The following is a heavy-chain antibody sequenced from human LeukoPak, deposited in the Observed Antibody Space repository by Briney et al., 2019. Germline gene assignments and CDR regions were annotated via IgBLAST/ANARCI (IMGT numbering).Heavy chain of an antibody. CDR2: ISESGGST. Sequence: GGSLRLSCVVSGITLSNYAMSWVRQAPGKGLEWVSGISESGGSTKYADSVKGRFTISRDNSKNTLYLQMDSLRAEDTAVYYCARESSSIAIGTLDFWGQGTLVTVSS. CDR1: GITLSNYA. D-gene: IGHD6-13*01. CDR3: ARESSSIAIGTLDF. J-gene: IGHJ4*02. V-gene: IGHV3-23*01.